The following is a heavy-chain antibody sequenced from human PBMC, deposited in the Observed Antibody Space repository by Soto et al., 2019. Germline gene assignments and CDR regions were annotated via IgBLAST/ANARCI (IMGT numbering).Heavy chain of an antibody. CDR2: IYHSGST. D-gene: IGHD3-22*01. J-gene: IGHJ4*02. V-gene: IGHV4-30-2*01. Sequence: PSETLSLTCAVSGGSISSGGYSWSWIRQPPGKGLEWIGYIYHSGSTYYNPSLKSRVTISVDRSKNQFSLKLSSVTAADTAVYYCPRGGVYYYVSGGHFFPPYYFDYGGRGTRVPFS. CDR3: PRGGVYYYVSGGHFFPPYYFDY. CDR1: GGSISSGGYS.